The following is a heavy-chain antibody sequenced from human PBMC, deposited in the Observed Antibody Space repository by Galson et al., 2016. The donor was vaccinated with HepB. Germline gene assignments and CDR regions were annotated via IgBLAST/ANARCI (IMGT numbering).Heavy chain of an antibody. V-gene: IGHV3-23*01. CDR3: AKGSGRAGYNCVPIES. D-gene: IGHD1-20*01. CDR1: GFTFRNYA. CDR2: ISGSGGDT. Sequence: SLRLSCAASGFTFRNYAMSWVRQAPGKGLEWVASISGSGGDTYIADSVEGRFTISRDNSKNTVDLQMHSLKVEDTAVYFCAKGSGRAGYNCVPIESWGQGTMVTLSS. J-gene: IGHJ3*01.